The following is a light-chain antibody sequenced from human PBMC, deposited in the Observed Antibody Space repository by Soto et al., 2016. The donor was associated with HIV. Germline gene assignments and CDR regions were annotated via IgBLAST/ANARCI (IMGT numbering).Light chain of an antibody. CDR1: NIGAKN. J-gene: IGLJ2*01. CDR3: QVWDSSSDLLVV. Sequence: SYELTQPPSVSVAPGKTARITCGGDNIGAKNVHWYQQKPGQAPVLVVYDDRDRPSGIPERFSGSKSGNTATLTISRVEAGDEADYYCQVWDSSSDLLVVFGGGTKLTV. CDR2: DDR. V-gene: IGLV3-21*03.